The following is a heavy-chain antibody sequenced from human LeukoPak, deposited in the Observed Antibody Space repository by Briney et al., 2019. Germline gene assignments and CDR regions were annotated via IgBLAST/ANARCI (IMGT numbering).Heavy chain of an antibody. D-gene: IGHD3-10*01. V-gene: IGHV4-39*07. CDR3: ARGVRSGYYYLYGMDV. J-gene: IGHJ6*02. Sequence: SETLSLTCTVSGGSISNSNNYYWGWVRQSPGKGLEWIGSIYYSGSTYYNPSLKSRVTMSVDTSKNQISLKLSSVTAADTAVYHCARGVRSGYYYLYGMDVWGQGTTVTVSS. CDR1: GGSISNSNNYY. CDR2: IYYSGST.